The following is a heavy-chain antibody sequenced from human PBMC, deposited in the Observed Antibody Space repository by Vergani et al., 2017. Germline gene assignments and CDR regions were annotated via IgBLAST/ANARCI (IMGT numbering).Heavy chain of an antibody. CDR1: GYTFTDYY. CDR3: ARDGARTSGYSYGYIHKPTYFDY. CDR2: VDPEDGET. Sequence: EVQLVQSGAEVKKPGATVKISCKVSGYTFTDYYMHWVQQAPGKGLEWMGLVDPEDGETIYAEKFQGRVTITADTSTDTAYMELSSLRSEDTAVYYCARDGARTSGYSYGYIHKPTYFDYWGQGTLVTVSS. J-gene: IGHJ4*02. D-gene: IGHD5-18*01. V-gene: IGHV1-69-2*01.